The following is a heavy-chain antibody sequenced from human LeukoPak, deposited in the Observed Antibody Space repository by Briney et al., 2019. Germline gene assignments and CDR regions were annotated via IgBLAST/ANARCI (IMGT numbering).Heavy chain of an antibody. V-gene: IGHV4-34*01. CDR3: ARRVHNRGLYDLGAFDI. D-gene: IGHD1-14*01. CDR1: GGSFSGYY. Sequence: SETLSLTCAVYGGSFSGYYWSWIRQPPGKGLEWIGEINHSGSTNYNPSLKSRVTISVDTSKNQFSLKLSSVTAADTAVYYCARRVHNRGLYDLGAFDIWGQGTMVTVSS. CDR2: INHSGST. J-gene: IGHJ3*02.